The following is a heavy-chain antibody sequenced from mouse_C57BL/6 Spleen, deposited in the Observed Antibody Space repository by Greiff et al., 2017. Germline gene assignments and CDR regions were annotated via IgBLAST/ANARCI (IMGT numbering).Heavy chain of an antibody. J-gene: IGHJ2*01. CDR2: INPNNGGT. CDR3: ARRRSMVTTSLFDY. CDR1: GYTFTDYY. V-gene: IGHV1-26*01. D-gene: IGHD2-2*01. Sequence: EVQLQQSGPELVKPGASVKISCKASGYTFTDYYMNWVKQSHGKSLEWIGDINPNNGGTSYNQKFKGKATLTVDKSSSTAYMELRSLTSEDSAVYYCARRRSMVTTSLFDYWGQGTTLTVSS.